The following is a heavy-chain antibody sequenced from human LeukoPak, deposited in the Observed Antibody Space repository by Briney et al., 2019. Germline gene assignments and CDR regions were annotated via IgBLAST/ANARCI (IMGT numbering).Heavy chain of an antibody. Sequence: PSETLSLTCTVSGGSISSSSYFWGWIRQPPEKGLEWIGAIYYSGSTYYNPSLKSRVTISVDTSKNQFSLNLTSVTAADTAVCYCARQYGTLDPWGQGTLATVSS. CDR3: ARQYGTLDP. CDR2: IYYSGST. V-gene: IGHV4-39*01. CDR1: GGSISSSSYF. J-gene: IGHJ5*02. D-gene: IGHD2-8*01.